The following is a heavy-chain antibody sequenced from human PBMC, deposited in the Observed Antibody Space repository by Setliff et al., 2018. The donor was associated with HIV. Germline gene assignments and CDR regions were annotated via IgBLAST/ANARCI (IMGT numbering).Heavy chain of an antibody. J-gene: IGHJ6*03. Sequence: GASVKVSCKASGYTFTDYGVFWVRQDPGQGLEWMGWTSAYNGNTNNAQKFQGRVSMTTDTSTSTAYMELSTLRSDDTAVYYCASSGMSGVVEPATTYYNFMDVWGTGTTVTVSS. D-gene: IGHD2-2*01. CDR1: GYTFTDYG. CDR3: ASSGMSGVVEPATTYYNFMDV. CDR2: TSAYNGNT. V-gene: IGHV1-18*01.